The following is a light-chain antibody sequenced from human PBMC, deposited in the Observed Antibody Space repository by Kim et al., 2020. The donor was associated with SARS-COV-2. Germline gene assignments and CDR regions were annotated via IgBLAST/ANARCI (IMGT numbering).Light chain of an antibody. J-gene: IGLJ2*01. Sequence: SSELTQDPAVSVALGQTVRITCQGDSLRSYYASWYQQKPGQAPVLVIYGKNNRHSGIPDRFSGSSSGNTASLTITGAQAEDEADYYCNSRDSSGNHHVVF. CDR2: GKN. CDR3: NSRDSSGNHHVV. CDR1: SLRSYY. V-gene: IGLV3-19*01.